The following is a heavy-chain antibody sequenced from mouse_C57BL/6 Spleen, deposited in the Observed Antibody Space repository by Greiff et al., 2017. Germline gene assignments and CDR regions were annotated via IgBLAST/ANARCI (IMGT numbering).Heavy chain of an antibody. D-gene: IGHD2-3*01. CDR2: IWRGGST. J-gene: IGHJ1*03. CDR3: AKNDGYWYFDV. V-gene: IGHV2-5*01. Sequence: VKLVESGPGLVQPSQSLSITCTVSGFSLTSYGVHWVRQSPGKGLEWLGVIWRGGSTDYNAAFMSRLSITKDNSNSQVFFKMHSLQADDTAIYYCAKNDGYWYFDVWGTGTTVTVSS. CDR1: GFSLTSYG.